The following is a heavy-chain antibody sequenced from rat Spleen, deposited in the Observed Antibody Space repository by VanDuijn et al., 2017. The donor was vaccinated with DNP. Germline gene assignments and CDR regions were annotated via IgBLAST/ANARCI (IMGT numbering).Heavy chain of an antibody. CDR1: GYSITRGNG. Sequence: EVQLQESGPGLVKPSQSLSLTCSVTGYSITRGNGWNWIRKFPGNKMEWMGYISYSGSTSYNPSLKSRISITRDTSKNQFFLQLNSVTTDDTATYYCARFGPDLDYWGQGVMVTVSS. V-gene: IGHV3-1*01. CDR2: ISYSGST. J-gene: IGHJ2*01. CDR3: ARFGPDLDY. D-gene: IGHD3-1*01.